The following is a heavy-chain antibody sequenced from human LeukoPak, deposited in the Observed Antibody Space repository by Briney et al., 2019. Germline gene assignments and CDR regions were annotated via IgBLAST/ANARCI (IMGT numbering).Heavy chain of an antibody. CDR1: GYTFAGYG. CDR3: ARDGTPRQNEYYYGMDV. J-gene: IGHJ6*02. D-gene: IGHD1-1*01. Sequence: ASVKVSCKASGYTFAGYGISWVRQAPGQGLEWMGWISAYNGNTNYAQKLQGRVTTTTDTSTSTAYMELRSLRSDDAAVYYCARDGTPRQNEYYYGMDVWGQGTTVTVSS. V-gene: IGHV1-18*01. CDR2: ISAYNGNT.